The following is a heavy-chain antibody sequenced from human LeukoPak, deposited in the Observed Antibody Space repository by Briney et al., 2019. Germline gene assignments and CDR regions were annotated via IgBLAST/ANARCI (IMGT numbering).Heavy chain of an antibody. CDR3: ARSEDGYHLDY. CDR1: GGSMSSYY. CDR2: IYYSGST. D-gene: IGHD5-24*01. Sequence: PSETLSLTCTVSGGSMSSYYWSWIRQPPGKGLEWIGYIYYSGSTNYNPSLKSRVSISIDTSKNQFSLKLNSVTAADTAVYYCARSEDGYHLDYWGQGTLVIVSS. J-gene: IGHJ4*02. V-gene: IGHV4-59*01.